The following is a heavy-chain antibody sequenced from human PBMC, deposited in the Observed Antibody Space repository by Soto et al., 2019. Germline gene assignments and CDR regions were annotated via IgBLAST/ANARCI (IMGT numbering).Heavy chain of an antibody. V-gene: IGHV3-9*01. Sequence: GGSLRLSCAASGFTFDDYAMHWVRQAPGKGLEWVSGISWNSGSIGYADSVKGRFTISRDNAKNSLYLQMNSLRAEDTALYYCAKNRVTTTFNYYMDVWGKGTTVTVSS. CDR1: GFTFDDYA. D-gene: IGHD4-17*01. CDR2: ISWNSGSI. CDR3: AKNRVTTTFNYYMDV. J-gene: IGHJ6*03.